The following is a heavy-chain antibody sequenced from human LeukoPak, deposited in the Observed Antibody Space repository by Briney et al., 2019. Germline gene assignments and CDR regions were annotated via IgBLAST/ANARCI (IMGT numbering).Heavy chain of an antibody. CDR3: ARVPHDIVVVVAATPDY. J-gene: IGHJ4*02. CDR1: GFTFNSYV. D-gene: IGHD2-15*01. V-gene: IGHV3-64*04. Sequence: GGSLRLSCSASGFTFNSYVMHWVRQAPGKGLEYVSAISSNGGSTYYADSVKGRFTISRDNAKNSLYLQMNSLRAEDTAVYYCARVPHDIVVVVAATPDYWGQGTRVTVSS. CDR2: ISSNGGST.